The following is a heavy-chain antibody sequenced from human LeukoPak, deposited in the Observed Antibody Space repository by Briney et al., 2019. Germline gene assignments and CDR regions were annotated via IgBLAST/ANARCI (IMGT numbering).Heavy chain of an antibody. D-gene: IGHD3-3*01. CDR3: TALPLEWYNFDY. CDR1: GFTVSSNY. CDR2: IKSKTDGGTT. V-gene: IGHV3-15*01. Sequence: GGSLRLSCVASGFTVSSNYMSWVRQAPGKGLEWVGRIKSKTDGGTTDYAAPVKGRFTISRDDSKNTLYLQMNSLKTEDTAVYYCTALPLEWYNFDYWGQGTLVTVSS. J-gene: IGHJ4*02.